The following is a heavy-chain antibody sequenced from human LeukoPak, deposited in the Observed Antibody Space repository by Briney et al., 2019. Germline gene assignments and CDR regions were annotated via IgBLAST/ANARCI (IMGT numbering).Heavy chain of an antibody. V-gene: IGHV4-61*09. J-gene: IGHJ4*02. Sequence: SETLSLTCTVSGASISSTSYCWGWIRQPAGKGLECIGHIHTSVSTNYNPSLKSRVTISVDTSKNQFSLKLSSVTAADTAVYYCARGTFTMVRGVIIRVGGFDYWGQGTLVTVSS. D-gene: IGHD3-10*01. CDR1: GASISSTSYC. CDR2: IHTSVST. CDR3: ARGTFTMVRGVIIRVGGFDY.